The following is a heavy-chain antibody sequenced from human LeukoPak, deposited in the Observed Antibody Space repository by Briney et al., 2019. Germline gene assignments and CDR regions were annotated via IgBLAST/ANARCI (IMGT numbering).Heavy chain of an antibody. Sequence: GGSLRLSCAASGFSFNRYSMNWVRQAPGQGLEWVSSISSSSSYIYYSDSVKGRFTISRDNAKNSLYLQMNTLRVEDTAIYYCAKDLRYNWFDPWGQGTLDTVSS. J-gene: IGHJ5*02. CDR2: ISSSSSYI. CDR1: GFSFNRYS. CDR3: AKDLRYNWFDP. V-gene: IGHV3-21*01.